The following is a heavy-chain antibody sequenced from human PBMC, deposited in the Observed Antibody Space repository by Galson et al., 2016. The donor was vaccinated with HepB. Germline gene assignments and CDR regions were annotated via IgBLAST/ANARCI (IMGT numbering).Heavy chain of an antibody. D-gene: IGHD4-23*01. CDR1: GFTFSSYW. J-gene: IGHJ3*01. Sequence: SLRLSCAASGFTFSSYWMSWVRQAPGKGLEWVSLIYSGGSTYYADSVKGRFTISRDNARSLLYLQMYSLRVEDTAVYYCARDPGEGDGGNWGAFDLWGQGTVVTVSS. V-gene: IGHV3-53*01. CDR3: ARDPGEGDGGNWGAFDL. CDR2: IYSGGST.